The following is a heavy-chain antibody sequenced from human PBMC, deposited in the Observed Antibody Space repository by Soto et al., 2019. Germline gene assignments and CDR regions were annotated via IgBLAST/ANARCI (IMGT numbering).Heavy chain of an antibody. V-gene: IGHV6-1*01. Sequence: PSQTLSLTCAISGDSVSSNSAAWNWIRQSPSRCLEWLGRTYYRSKWYNDYAASVKSRITINPDTPKNQFSLKLSSVTAADTAVYYCARVVVDWVGLQTHYFDYWGQGTLVTVSS. CDR2: TYYRSKWYN. J-gene: IGHJ4*02. D-gene: IGHD3-22*01. CDR3: ARVVVDWVGLQTHYFDY. CDR1: GDSVSSNSAA.